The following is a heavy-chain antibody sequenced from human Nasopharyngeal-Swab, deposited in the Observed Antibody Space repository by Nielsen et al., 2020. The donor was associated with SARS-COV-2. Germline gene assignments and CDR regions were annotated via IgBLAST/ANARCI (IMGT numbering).Heavy chain of an antibody. J-gene: IGHJ1*01. D-gene: IGHD3-10*01. Sequence: GESLKISCAASGFTFSSHGMHWVRQAPGKGLEWVAVISYDGSNKYYADSVKGRFTISRDNSKNTLYLQMNSLRAEDTAVYYCAKGQRAVLLWSSIQHWGQGTLVTVSS. CDR2: ISYDGSNK. V-gene: IGHV3-30*18. CDR1: GFTFSSHG. CDR3: AKGQRAVLLWSSIQH.